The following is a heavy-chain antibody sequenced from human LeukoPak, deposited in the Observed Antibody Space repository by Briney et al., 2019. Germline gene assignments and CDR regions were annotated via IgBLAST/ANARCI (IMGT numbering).Heavy chain of an antibody. J-gene: IGHJ4*02. CDR1: GGSISNFY. D-gene: IGHD1-26*01. CDR2: IYSSGST. CDR3: ARRDSGSYRAYFDY. Sequence: PSETLSLTCTVSGGSISNFYWSWIRQPPGKGLEWIGYIYSSGSTYYNPSLKSRVTMSVDTSKNQFSLKLNSVTAADTAVYYCARRDSGSYRAYFDYWGQGTLVTVSS. V-gene: IGHV4-4*09.